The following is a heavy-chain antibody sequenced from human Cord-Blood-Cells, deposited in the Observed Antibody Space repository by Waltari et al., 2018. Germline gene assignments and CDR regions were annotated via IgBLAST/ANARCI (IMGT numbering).Heavy chain of an antibody. CDR3: ARHPGGYDILTGYYINWFDP. D-gene: IGHD3-9*01. V-gene: IGHV4-39*07. Sequence: QLQLQESGPGLVSPPETLSLTRTVPVGSISSSIYYWGWIRHPPGKGLRWIGSINYSGSTYYNPPLKSRVTISVDTSKNQFSLRLSSVTAADTAVYYCARHPGGYDILTGYYINWFDPWGQGTLVTVSS. J-gene: IGHJ5*02. CDR2: INYSGST. CDR1: VGSISSSIYY.